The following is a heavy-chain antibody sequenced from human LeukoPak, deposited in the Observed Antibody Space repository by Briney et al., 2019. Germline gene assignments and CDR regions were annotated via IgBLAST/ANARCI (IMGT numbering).Heavy chain of an antibody. Sequence: PGGSLRLSCAASGFTFSNAWMSWVPQAPGKGLVWVSRIHSDGSSRNYADSVKGRFTISRDNAKNTLYLQMNSLRVEDTAVYYCARGLVALDYWGQGTLVTVSS. CDR2: IHSDGSSR. CDR3: ARGLVALDY. D-gene: IGHD2-21*01. V-gene: IGHV3-74*01. CDR1: GFTFSNAW. J-gene: IGHJ4*02.